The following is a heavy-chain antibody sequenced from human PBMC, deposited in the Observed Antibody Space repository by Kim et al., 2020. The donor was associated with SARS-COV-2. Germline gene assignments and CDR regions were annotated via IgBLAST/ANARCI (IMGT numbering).Heavy chain of an antibody. CDR3: VKELRQWFRAEFDY. J-gene: IGHJ4*02. D-gene: IGHD3-22*01. CDR2: ISGSGGRT. Sequence: GGSLRLSCAASGFTFSTYAINWVRQAPGKGLEWVSGISGSGGRTYYADSVKGRFTISRDDSKNTVYLQMNSLRAEDTAVYYCVKELRQWFRAEFDYWGQGTLFTVSP. CDR1: GFTFSTYA. V-gene: IGHV3-23*01.